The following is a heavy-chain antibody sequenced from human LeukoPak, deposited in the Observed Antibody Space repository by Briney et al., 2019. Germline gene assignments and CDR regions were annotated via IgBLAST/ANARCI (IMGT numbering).Heavy chain of an antibody. CDR2: ISGSGGST. D-gene: IGHD3-3*01. CDR1: GFTFSSYA. V-gene: IGHV3-23*01. J-gene: IGHJ5*02. CDR3: AKDRAYDFWSGSKNWFDP. Sequence: GGSLRLSCAASGFTFSSYAMSWVRQAPGKGLEWVSAISGSGGSTYYADSVKGRFTISRDNSKNTLYLQMNSLRAEDTAVYYCAKDRAYDFWSGSKNWFDPWGQGTLVTVSS.